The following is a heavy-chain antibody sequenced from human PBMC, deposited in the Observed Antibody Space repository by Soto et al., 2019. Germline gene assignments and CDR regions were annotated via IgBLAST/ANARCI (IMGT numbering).Heavy chain of an antibody. V-gene: IGHV1-3*01. D-gene: IGHD1-1*01. CDR2: INAGNGNT. CDR1: GYTFTSYA. CDR3: ARDTDWNYVFYGMDV. Sequence: ASVKVSRKASGYTFTSYAMHWVRQAPGQRLEWMGWINAGNGNTKYSQKFQGRVTITRDTSASTAYMELSSLRSEDTAVYYCARDTDWNYVFYGMDVWGQGTTVTVSS. J-gene: IGHJ6*02.